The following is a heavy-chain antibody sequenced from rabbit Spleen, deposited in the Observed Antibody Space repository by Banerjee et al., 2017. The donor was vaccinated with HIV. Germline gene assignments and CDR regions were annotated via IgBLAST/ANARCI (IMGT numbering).Heavy chain of an antibody. D-gene: IGHD6-1*01. J-gene: IGHJ4*01. Sequence: QEQLVESGGGLVQPGGSLKLSCKASGFDFSSYGMSWVRQAPGKGLEWIGYIDPIFGSTYYASWVNGRFSISRENTQNTLYLQLNSLTAADTATYFCARDGYTNGYVAGYFTLWGQGTLVTVS. CDR3: ARDGYTNGYVAGYFTL. CDR1: GFDFSSYG. V-gene: IGHV1S47*01. CDR2: IDPIFGST.